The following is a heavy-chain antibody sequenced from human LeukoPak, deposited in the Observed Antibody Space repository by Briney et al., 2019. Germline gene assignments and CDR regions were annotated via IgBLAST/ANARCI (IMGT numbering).Heavy chain of an antibody. J-gene: IGHJ6*03. CDR2: IIPIFGTA. Sequence: GASVKVSCKASGGTFSSYAISWVRQAPGQGLEWMGGIIPIFGTANYAQKFQGRVTITADESTSTAYMELSSLRSEDTAVYYCARGYCRSSSCSGDYYYYMDVWGKGTTVTVSS. CDR1: GGTFSSYA. V-gene: IGHV1-69*13. D-gene: IGHD2-2*01. CDR3: ARGYCRSSSCSGDYYYYMDV.